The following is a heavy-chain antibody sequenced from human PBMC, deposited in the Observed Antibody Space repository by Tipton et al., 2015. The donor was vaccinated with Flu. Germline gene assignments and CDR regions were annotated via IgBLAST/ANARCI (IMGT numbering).Heavy chain of an antibody. CDR3: AIFKNPGH. D-gene: IGHD2/OR15-2a*01. Sequence: SLRLSCAASGFAFSSYWVLWVRQAPGKGLERVANINEDGSTTYYLGSVKGRFTISRDNARNSVFLQMNSLRVEDTALYYCAIFKNPGHWGQGTLVTVSS. V-gene: IGHV3-7*01. J-gene: IGHJ4*02. CDR1: GFAFSSYW. CDR2: INEDGSTT.